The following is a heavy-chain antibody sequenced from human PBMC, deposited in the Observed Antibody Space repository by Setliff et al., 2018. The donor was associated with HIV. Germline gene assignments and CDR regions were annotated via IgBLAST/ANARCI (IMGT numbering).Heavy chain of an antibody. CDR1: GFTFSSYW. V-gene: IGHV3-21*01. D-gene: IGHD3-3*01. CDR2: ISSNSDYI. CDR3: ARVEIYNFWSGYTYYFDY. Sequence: GGSLRLSCAASGFTFSSYWMHWVRQAPGKGLEWVSSISSNSDYIYYIELLKGRFTISRDNAKNSLYLQMNNLRAEDTALYYCARVEIYNFWSGYTYYFDYWGQGTLVTVS. J-gene: IGHJ4*02.